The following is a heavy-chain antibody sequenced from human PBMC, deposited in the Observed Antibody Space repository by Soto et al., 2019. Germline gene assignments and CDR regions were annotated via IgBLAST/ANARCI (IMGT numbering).Heavy chain of an antibody. CDR3: ASSQWLVPGY. Sequence: GGSLRLSCAAFGFTFSSYWMHWVRQAPGKGLVWVSRINSDGGSTTYADSVKGRFTISRDNAKNTLYLQMNSLRAEDTAVYYCASSQWLVPGYWGQGTLVTVSS. CDR1: GFTFSSYW. J-gene: IGHJ4*02. CDR2: INSDGGST. V-gene: IGHV3-74*01. D-gene: IGHD6-19*01.